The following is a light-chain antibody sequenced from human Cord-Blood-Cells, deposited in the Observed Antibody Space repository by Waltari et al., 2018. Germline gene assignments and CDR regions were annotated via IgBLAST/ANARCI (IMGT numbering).Light chain of an antibody. CDR1: QGISNY. J-gene: IGKJ1*01. V-gene: IGKV1-27*01. CDR3: RKYNSAPWT. Sequence: DIQMTQSPSSLSASVGDRVTITCRASQGISNYLAWYQQKPGKVPKLLIYAASTLQSGFPSRFIGSRSGTDFTLSISSLQPEDVATYYCRKYNSAPWTFGQGTKVEIK. CDR2: AAS.